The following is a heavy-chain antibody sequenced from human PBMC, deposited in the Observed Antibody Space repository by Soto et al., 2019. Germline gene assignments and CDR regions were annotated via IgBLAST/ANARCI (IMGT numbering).Heavy chain of an antibody. CDR1: GFTFTGNW. CDR2: INRDGTAT. J-gene: IGHJ5*02. Sequence: EVQLVESGGGLVQPGGSLRLSCAASGFTFTGNWMHWVRQGPGKGLVWVARINRDGTATTYADSVTGRFTISRDNSKNTLYLQMNSLGAEDTAVYYCATVGTGSYNWFDPWCQGTMVTVSS. CDR3: ATVGTGSYNWFDP. V-gene: IGHV3-74*01. D-gene: IGHD1-26*01.